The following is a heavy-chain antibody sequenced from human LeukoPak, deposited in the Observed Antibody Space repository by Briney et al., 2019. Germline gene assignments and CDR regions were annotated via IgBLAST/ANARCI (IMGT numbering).Heavy chain of an antibody. CDR1: ADSIGNYY. D-gene: IGHD4-11*01. Sequence: PSETLSLTCTVSADSIGNYYWSWIRQSPGKGLEWIGYIYLSGSTNYKPSLKRRVTMSVVTSKNPFSLRLTSVTAADTATYYCARVGGSNFYNYGMAVWGQGTTVIVSS. CDR3: ARVGGSNFYNYGMAV. CDR2: IYLSGST. V-gene: IGHV4-59*01. J-gene: IGHJ6*02.